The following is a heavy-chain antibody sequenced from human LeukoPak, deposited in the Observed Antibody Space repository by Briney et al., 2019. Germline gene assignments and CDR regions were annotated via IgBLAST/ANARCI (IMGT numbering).Heavy chain of an antibody. D-gene: IGHD6-19*01. Sequence: SETLSLTCTVSGGSINSSSYFWGWIRQPPGKGLEWIGTIYYTGSTYYNPSLKSRITISLDTSKNQFSLKLSSVTAAETAVYYCARHQGGGIAVAEPHHWGEGALVTVSS. V-gene: IGHV4-39*01. J-gene: IGHJ5*02. CDR2: IYYTGST. CDR1: GGSINSSSYF. CDR3: ARHQGGGIAVAEPHH.